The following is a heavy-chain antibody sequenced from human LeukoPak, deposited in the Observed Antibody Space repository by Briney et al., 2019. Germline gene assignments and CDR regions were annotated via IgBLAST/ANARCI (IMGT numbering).Heavy chain of an antibody. D-gene: IGHD6-6*01. CDR1: GFTFSSYG. J-gene: IGHJ3*02. CDR3: AKDRRAARQPDAFDI. CDR2: IRYDGSNK. Sequence: GESLKISCAASGFTFSSYGMHWVRQAPGKGLEWVAFIRYDGSNKYYADSVKGRFTISRDNSKNTLYLQMNSLRAEDTAVYYCAKDRRAARQPDAFDIWGQGTMVTVSS. V-gene: IGHV3-30*02.